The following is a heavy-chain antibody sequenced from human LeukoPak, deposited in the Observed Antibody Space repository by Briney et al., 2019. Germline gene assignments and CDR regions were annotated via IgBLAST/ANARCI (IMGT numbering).Heavy chain of an antibody. Sequence: GASVKVSCKASGYTFTSYDINWVRQATGQGLEWMGWMNPNSGNTGYAQKFQGRVTMTRNTSISTAYMELSSLRSEDTAVYYCARAGKIIAARLGLYNWFDPWGQGTLVTVSS. V-gene: IGHV1-8*02. D-gene: IGHD6-6*01. CDR2: MNPNSGNT. CDR3: ARAGKIIAARLGLYNWFDP. CDR1: GYTFTSYD. J-gene: IGHJ5*02.